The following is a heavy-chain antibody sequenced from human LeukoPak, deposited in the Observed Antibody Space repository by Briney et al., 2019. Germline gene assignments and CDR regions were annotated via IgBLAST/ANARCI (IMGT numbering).Heavy chain of an antibody. J-gene: IGHJ5*02. V-gene: IGHV3-30*18. CDR2: ISYDGSNK. D-gene: IGHD6-13*01. CDR3: AKDYSSSLAP. CDR1: GFTFSSYG. Sequence: QSGGSLRLSCAASGFTFSSYGMHWVRQAPGKGLEWVAVISYDGSNKYYADSVKGRFTISRDNSKNTLYLQMNSLRAEDTAVYYCAKDYSSSLAPWGQGTLVTVSS.